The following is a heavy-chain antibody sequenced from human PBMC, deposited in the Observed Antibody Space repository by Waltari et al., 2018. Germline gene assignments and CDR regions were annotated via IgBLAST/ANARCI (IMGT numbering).Heavy chain of an antibody. CDR2: VEDSGNS. CDR1: GDSISRSDYY. Sequence: QLQLQESGPGLVKPSETLSLSCTVSGDSISRSDYYWGWIRQPPGKGLEWIGSVEDSGNSYYNPSLKSRVDISTDTSKNQLSLRLTSVTAADSAVYHCARQRPAALVAWFDSRGQGTPVIVSS. J-gene: IGHJ5*01. V-gene: IGHV4-39*07. D-gene: IGHD2-2*01. CDR3: ARQRPAALVAWFDS.